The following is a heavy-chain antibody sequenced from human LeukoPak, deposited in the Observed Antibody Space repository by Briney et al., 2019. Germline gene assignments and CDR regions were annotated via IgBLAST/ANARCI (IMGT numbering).Heavy chain of an antibody. CDR3: AKCQQSSGYYPDAFDI. J-gene: IGHJ3*02. CDR2: ISYDGSNK. CDR1: GFTFSSYG. V-gene: IGHV3-30*18. D-gene: IGHD3-22*01. Sequence: GGSLRLSCAASGFTFSSYGMHWVRQAPGKGLEWVAVISYDGSNKYYADSVKGRFTISRDNSKNTLYLQMNSLRAEDTAVYYCAKCQQSSGYYPDAFDIWGQGTMVTVSS.